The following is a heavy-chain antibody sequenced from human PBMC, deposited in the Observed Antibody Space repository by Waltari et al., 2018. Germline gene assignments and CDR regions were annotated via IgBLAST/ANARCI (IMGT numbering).Heavy chain of an antibody. V-gene: IGHV3-23*01. J-gene: IGHJ4*02. CDR2: ISGSGGST. CDR3: AKDFSYCSSTSCTAIDY. D-gene: IGHD2-2*01. Sequence: EVQLLESGGGLVQPGGSLRLSCAASGFTFSSYAMSWVRQAPGKGLEWVSAISGSGGSTYYADSVKGRFTISRDNSKNTLYLQMNSLRAEDTAVYYCAKDFSYCSSTSCTAIDYWGQGTLVIVSS. CDR1: GFTFSSYA.